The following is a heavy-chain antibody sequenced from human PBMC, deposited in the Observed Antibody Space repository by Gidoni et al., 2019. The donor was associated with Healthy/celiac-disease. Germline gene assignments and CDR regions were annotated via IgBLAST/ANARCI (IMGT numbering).Heavy chain of an antibody. Sequence: QVQLVQSGAEGEKPGSSVEVSCKASGGTVSSYALRLVRQAPGQVLVWMGGIIPIFGTANYEQKFQGRVTITADESTSTAYMELSSLRSEYTAVYYCARYLRLSQVTTARYYLGYWGQGTLVTVSS. J-gene: IGHJ4*02. CDR1: GGTVSSYA. CDR3: ARYLRLSQVTTARYYLGY. CDR2: IIPIFGTA. V-gene: IGHV1-69*01. D-gene: IGHD2-21*02.